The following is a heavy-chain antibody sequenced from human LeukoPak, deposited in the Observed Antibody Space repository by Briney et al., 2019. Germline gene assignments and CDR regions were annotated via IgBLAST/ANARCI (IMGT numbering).Heavy chain of an antibody. J-gene: IGHJ4*02. CDR2: IFYSGTT. CDR1: GGSIRSGIYY. Sequence: SETLSLTCTVSGGSIRSGIYYWTWIRQHPGEGLEWIGYIFYSGTTYYNPSLKSRVTISVDTSKNQFSLKLSSVTAADTAVYYCARGFLRYFDWLLPYYFDYWGQGTLVTVSS. CDR3: ARGFLRYFDWLLPYYFDY. D-gene: IGHD3-9*01. V-gene: IGHV4-31*03.